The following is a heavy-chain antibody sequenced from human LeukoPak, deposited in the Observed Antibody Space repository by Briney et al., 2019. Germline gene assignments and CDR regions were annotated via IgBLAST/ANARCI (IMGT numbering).Heavy chain of an antibody. J-gene: IGHJ4*02. CDR1: GFTFSSYS. CDR3: AKGSSAWNEVFHFDY. D-gene: IGHD6-19*01. CDR2: ISSSSSYI. Sequence: GGSLRLSCAASGFTFSSYSMNWVRQAPGKGLEWVSSISSSSSYIYYADSVKGRFTISRDNAKNSLYLQMNSLRAEDMALYYCAKGSSAWNEVFHFDYWGQGTLVTVSS. V-gene: IGHV3-21*04.